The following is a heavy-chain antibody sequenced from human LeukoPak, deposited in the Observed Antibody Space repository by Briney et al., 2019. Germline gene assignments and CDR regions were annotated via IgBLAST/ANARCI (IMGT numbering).Heavy chain of an antibody. D-gene: IGHD5/OR15-5a*01. Sequence: PGGSLRLSCAASGFTFSSYSMNWVRQAPGKGLEWVAFIRYDGSNKYYADSVKGRFTISRDNSKNTLYLQMNSLRAEDTAVYYCASSFYDLLVYFDYWGQGTLVTVSS. CDR1: GFTFSSYS. J-gene: IGHJ4*02. V-gene: IGHV3-30*02. CDR3: ASSFYDLLVYFDY. CDR2: IRYDGSNK.